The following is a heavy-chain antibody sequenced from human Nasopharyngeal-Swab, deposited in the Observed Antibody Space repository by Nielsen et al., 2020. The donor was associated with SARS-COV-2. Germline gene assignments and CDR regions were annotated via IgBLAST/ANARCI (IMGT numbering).Heavy chain of an antibody. CDR3: AKDRSGSQYVAADY. D-gene: IGHD1-26*01. J-gene: IGHJ4*02. Sequence: GESLKISCAASGFTFDNYAMYWVRQAPGKGLEWVSLISWDGGTTYYVDSVKGRFTISRDNSKNSLYLQMNSLRVEDTALYYCAKDRSGSQYVAADYWCQGTLVTVSS. CDR2: ISWDGGTT. V-gene: IGHV3-43D*03. CDR1: GFTFDNYA.